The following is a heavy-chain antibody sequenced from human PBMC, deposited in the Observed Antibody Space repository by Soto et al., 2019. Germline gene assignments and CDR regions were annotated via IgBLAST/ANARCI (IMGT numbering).Heavy chain of an antibody. D-gene: IGHD3-10*01. CDR1: GSPFVNNA. CDR2: ILNDGSNR. V-gene: IGHV3-33*01. J-gene: IGHJ6*02. CDR3: ARDDEYSGNGMDV. Sequence: QVQLVESGGGVSQPGRSRKLSCQAPGSPFVNNAFHGVRRAPGKGLGWVAVILNDGSNRYHADSVKDRFTISRDNSKNTLYLQMNSLRAEDTAVYYCARDDEYSGNGMDVWGQGTTVTVS.